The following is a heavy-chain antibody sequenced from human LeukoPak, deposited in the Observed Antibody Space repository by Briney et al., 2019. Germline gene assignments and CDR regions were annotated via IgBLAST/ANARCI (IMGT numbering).Heavy chain of an antibody. V-gene: IGHV4-34*01. CDR1: GGSFSGYY. D-gene: IGHD1-14*01. J-gene: IGHJ4*02. CDR2: INHSGST. Sequence: ASETLSLTCAVYGGSFSGYYWSWIRQPPGKGLEWIGEINHSGSTNYNPSLKSRVTISVDPSKNQFSLKLSSVTAADTAVYYCARPRTGGRHPFDYWGQGTLVTVSS. CDR3: ARPRTGGRHPFDY.